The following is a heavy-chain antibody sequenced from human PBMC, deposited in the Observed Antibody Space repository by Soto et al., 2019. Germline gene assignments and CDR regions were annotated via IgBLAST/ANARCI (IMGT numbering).Heavy chain of an antibody. CDR2: IYYSGST. CDR3: ASDRTRFYP. CDR1: GGSISSYY. J-gene: IGHJ5*01. V-gene: IGHV4-59*01. Sequence: SETLSLTCTVSGGSISSYYWSWIRQPPGKGLEWIGYIYYSGSTNYNPSLKSRVTISVDTSKNQFSLKLSSVTAADAALYYCASDRTRFYPWGKGTPVTVSS.